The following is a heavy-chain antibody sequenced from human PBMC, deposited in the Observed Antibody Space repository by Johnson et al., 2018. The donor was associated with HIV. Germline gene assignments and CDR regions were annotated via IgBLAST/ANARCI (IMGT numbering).Heavy chain of an antibody. CDR2: ISYDGSNK. CDR3: ATSGLTLGSSSSHAFDI. CDR1: GFTFSTYA. D-gene: IGHD6-6*01. Sequence: QVQLVESGGGVVQPGRSLRLSCAASGFTFSTYAMHWVRQTPGKGLEWEAIISYDGSNKYSADSVKGRFTISRDNSKNTLYLQMNSLRAEDTAMYYCATSGLTLGSSSSHAFDIWGQGTMVTVSS. V-gene: IGHV3-30*04. J-gene: IGHJ3*02.